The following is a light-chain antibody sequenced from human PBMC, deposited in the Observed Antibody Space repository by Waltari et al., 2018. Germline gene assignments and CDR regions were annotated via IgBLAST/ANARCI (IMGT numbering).Light chain of an antibody. CDR3: MQALQTPRT. CDR2: LGS. J-gene: IGKJ1*01. Sequence: DIVMTQSPLSLPVTPGEPASIFCRSSQSLLHSNGYNYLDWYLPKPGQSPQLLIYLGSNRASGVPDRFSGSGSGTDFTLKISRVEAEDVGVYYCMQALQTPRTFGQGTKVEIK. V-gene: IGKV2-28*01. CDR1: QSLLHSNGYNY.